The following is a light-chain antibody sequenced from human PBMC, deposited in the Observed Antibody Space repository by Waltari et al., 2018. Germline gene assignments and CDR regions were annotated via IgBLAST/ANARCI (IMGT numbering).Light chain of an antibody. CDR3: QQGYNTPWT. V-gene: IGKV1-12*01. Sequence: DIQMTQSPSSLSASVGDKVTITCRASQGISSWLAWYQQKPGKAPKLLIYAASSLQIGVPSRFTGSGSGTDYTLTIRSLQPEDSATYYCQQGYNTPWTFGQGTKVEIK. CDR1: QGISSW. J-gene: IGKJ1*01. CDR2: AAS.